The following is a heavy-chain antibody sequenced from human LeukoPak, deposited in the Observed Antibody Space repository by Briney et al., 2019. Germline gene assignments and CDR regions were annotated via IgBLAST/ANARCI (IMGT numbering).Heavy chain of an antibody. CDR3: ARHRCPSS. J-gene: IGHJ3*01. CDR2: INEDGSEN. CDR1: GFTFSHSA. Sequence: PWGSLRLSCAAFGFTFSHSAMSWVRQAPGKGLEWVANINEDGSENHYVDSVKGRFTISRDNAKNSLYLQMNSLRAEDTAIYYCARHRCPSSWGPGTVVTVSS. V-gene: IGHV3-7*03. D-gene: IGHD6-13*01.